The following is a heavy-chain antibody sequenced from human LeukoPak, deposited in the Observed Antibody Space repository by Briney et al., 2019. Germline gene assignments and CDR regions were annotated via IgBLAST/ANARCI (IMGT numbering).Heavy chain of an antibody. Sequence: SVKVSCKASGGTFSSYAISWVRQAPGQGLEWTGGIIPIFGTANYAQKFQGRVTITADESTSTAYMELGSLRSEDTAVYYCAREVAVAGPSPYYFDYWGQGTLVTVSS. CDR1: GGTFSSYA. CDR2: IIPIFGTA. D-gene: IGHD6-19*01. CDR3: AREVAVAGPSPYYFDY. J-gene: IGHJ4*02. V-gene: IGHV1-69*13.